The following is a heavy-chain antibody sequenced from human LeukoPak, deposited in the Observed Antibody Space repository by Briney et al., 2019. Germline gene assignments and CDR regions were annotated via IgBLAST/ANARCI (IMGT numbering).Heavy chain of an antibody. CDR2: TSSSGSTI. V-gene: IGHV3-48*03. Sequence: GGSLRLSCAASGFTFSSYEMNWVRQAPGKGLEWVSYTSSSGSTIYYADSVKGRFTISRDNAKNSLYLQMNSLRAEDTAVYYCASSDSGWFDYWGQGTLVTVSS. CDR1: GFTFSSYE. CDR3: ASSDSGWFDY. D-gene: IGHD6-19*01. J-gene: IGHJ4*02.